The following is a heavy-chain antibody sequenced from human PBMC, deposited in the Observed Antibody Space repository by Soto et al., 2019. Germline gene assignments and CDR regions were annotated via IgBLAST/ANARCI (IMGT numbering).Heavy chain of an antibody. V-gene: IGHV5-10-1*01. CDR1: GYSFTSYW. CDR3: ARRPGRFGELSLPYYYGMDV. Sequence: GESLKISCKGSGYSFTSYWISWVRQMPGKGLEWMGRIDPSDSYTNYSPSFQGHVTISADKSISTAYLQWSSLKASDTAMYYCARRPGRFGELSLPYYYGMDVWGQGTTVTVSS. D-gene: IGHD3-10*01. J-gene: IGHJ6*02. CDR2: IDPSDSYT.